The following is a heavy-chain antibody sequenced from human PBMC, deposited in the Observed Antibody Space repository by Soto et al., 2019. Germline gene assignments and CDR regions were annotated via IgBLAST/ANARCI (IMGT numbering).Heavy chain of an antibody. J-gene: IGHJ6*02. CDR1: GGSISSSNW. Sequence: QVQLQESGPGLVKPSGTLSLTCAVSGGSISSSNWWSWVRQPPGQGLEWIGEIYHSGSTNYNPSLKSRVTISVDKSKNQFSLKLSSVTAADTAVYYCASIYDFWSGRHGMDVWGQGTTVTVSS. CDR3: ASIYDFWSGRHGMDV. D-gene: IGHD3-3*01. CDR2: IYHSGST. V-gene: IGHV4-4*02.